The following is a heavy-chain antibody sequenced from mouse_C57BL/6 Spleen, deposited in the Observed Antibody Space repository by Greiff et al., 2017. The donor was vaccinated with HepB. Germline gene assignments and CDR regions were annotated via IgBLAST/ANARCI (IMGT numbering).Heavy chain of an antibody. CDR2: IYPVDGDT. J-gene: IGHJ2*01. V-gene: IGHV1-80*01. Sequence: VKLMESGAELVKPGASVKISCKASGYAFSSYWMNWVKQRPGKGLEWIGQIYPVDGDTNYNGKFKGKATLTADKSSSTAYMQLSSLTSEDSAVYFCARQGYGNYVGDYWGQGTTLTVSS. CDR3: ARQGYGNYVGDY. CDR1: GYAFSSYW. D-gene: IGHD2-1*01.